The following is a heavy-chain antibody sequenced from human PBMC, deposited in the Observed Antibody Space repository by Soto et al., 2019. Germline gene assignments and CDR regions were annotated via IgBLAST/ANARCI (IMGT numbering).Heavy chain of an antibody. CDR1: GGSISTSSYF. Sequence: QLQLQESGPGLVKPSETLSLTCTVSGGSISTSSYFWGWIRQPPGKGLEWIGSIYYSGSTYYNPSLKCRVTVSVDTSKNQFSPKLSSVTAADTAVYYGARDYDSSGDYWGQGTLVTVSS. V-gene: IGHV4-39*01. J-gene: IGHJ4*02. CDR3: ARDYDSSGDY. CDR2: IYYSGST. D-gene: IGHD3-22*01.